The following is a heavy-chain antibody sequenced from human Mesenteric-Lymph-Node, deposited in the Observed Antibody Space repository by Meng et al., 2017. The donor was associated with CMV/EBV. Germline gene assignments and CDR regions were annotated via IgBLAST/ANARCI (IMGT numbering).Heavy chain of an antibody. CDR3: AREFHPHDFWSGYYLG. J-gene: IGHJ4*02. CDR2: IKQDGSEK. CDR1: GFTVINNY. Sequence: GESLKISCAASGFTVINNYMSWVRQAPGKGLEWVANIKQDGSEKYYVDSVKGRFTISRDNAKNSLYLQMNSLRAEDTAVYYCAREFHPHDFWSGYYLGWGQGTLVTVSS. V-gene: IGHV3-7*01. D-gene: IGHD3-3*01.